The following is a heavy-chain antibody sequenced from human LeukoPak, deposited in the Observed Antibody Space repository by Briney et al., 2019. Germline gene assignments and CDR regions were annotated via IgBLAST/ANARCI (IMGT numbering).Heavy chain of an antibody. CDR3: ATVVVVAATDY. CDR2: ISGSGGST. J-gene: IGHJ4*02. D-gene: IGHD2-15*01. V-gene: IGHV3-23*01. CDR1: GFTFSSYG. Sequence: GGSLRLSCAASGFTFSSYGMRWVRQAPGKGLEWVSAISGSGGSTYYADSVKGRFTISRDNSKNTLYLQMNSLRAEDTAVYYCATVVVVAATDYWGQGTLVTVSS.